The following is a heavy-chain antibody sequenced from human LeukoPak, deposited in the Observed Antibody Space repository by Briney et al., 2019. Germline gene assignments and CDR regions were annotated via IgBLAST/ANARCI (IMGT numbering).Heavy chain of an antibody. D-gene: IGHD3-9*01. J-gene: IGHJ4*02. CDR1: GGSVSSGSYY. CDR2: IYYSGST. Sequence: SETLSLTCTVSGGSVSSGSYYWSWIRQPPGKGLEWIGYIYYSGSTNYNPSLKSRVTISVDTSKNQFSLKLSSVTAADAAVYYCARDTRLLTGSPFHYYFDYWGQGTLVTVSS. CDR3: ARDTRLLTGSPFHYYFDY. V-gene: IGHV4-61*01.